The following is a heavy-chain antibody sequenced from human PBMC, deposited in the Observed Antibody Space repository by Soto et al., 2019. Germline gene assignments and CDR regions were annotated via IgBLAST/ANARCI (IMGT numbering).Heavy chain of an antibody. CDR2: INHSGST. J-gene: IGHJ5*02. V-gene: IGHV4-34*01. CDR3: ATANWSHHYFDP. D-gene: IGHD1-1*01. Sequence: QVRLQQWGTGLLKSSETLSLTCAVYGGSFSGYYWSWLRQPPGKGLEWIGEINHSGSTNYNPSLNGRVTISVDTSKNQFSLKVTSVTAADTAVYYCATANWSHHYFDPWGQGTLVTVSS. CDR1: GGSFSGYY.